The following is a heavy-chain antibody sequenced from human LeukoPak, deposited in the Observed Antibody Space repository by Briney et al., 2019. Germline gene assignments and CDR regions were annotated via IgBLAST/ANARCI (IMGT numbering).Heavy chain of an antibody. D-gene: IGHD3-22*01. CDR3: ARHYYGSSGYPTPLYYFDY. J-gene: IGHJ4*02. V-gene: IGHV4-59*08. CDR1: GGSISSYY. CDR2: IYYSGST. Sequence: PSETLSLTCTVSGGSISSYYWSWIRQPPGKGLGWIGYIYYSGSTNYNPSLKSRVTISVDTSKNQFSLKLSSVTAADTAVFYCARHYYGSSGYPTPLYYFDYWGQGTLVTVSS.